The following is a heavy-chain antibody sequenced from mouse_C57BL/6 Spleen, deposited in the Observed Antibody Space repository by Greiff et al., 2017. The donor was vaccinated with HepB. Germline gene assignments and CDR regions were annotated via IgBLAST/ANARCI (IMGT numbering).Heavy chain of an antibody. CDR2: IYPGDGDT. J-gene: IGHJ3*01. D-gene: IGHD2-5*01. Sequence: QVQLQQSGPELVKPGASVKISCKASGYAFSSSWMNWVKQRPGKGLEWIGRIYPGDGDTNYNGKFKGKATLTVDKSSSTAYMQLSSLTSEDSAVYFCARWAYYSNYEFAYWGQGTLVTVSA. CDR3: ARWAYYSNYEFAY. V-gene: IGHV1-82*01. CDR1: GYAFSSSW.